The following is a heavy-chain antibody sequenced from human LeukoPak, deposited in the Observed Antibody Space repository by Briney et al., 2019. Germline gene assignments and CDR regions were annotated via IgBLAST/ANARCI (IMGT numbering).Heavy chain of an antibody. J-gene: IGHJ4*02. CDR3: ARLRRNGDSGGFYYYYDY. CDR2: IADAGT. Sequence: PGGSLRLSCAASGFTFNDFAMTWVRQAPGKGLEWVSTIADAGTYYADSVKGRFIISRDNSKNMLYLQLNSLRAEDTGVYYCARLRRNGDSGGFYYYYDYWGQGTLVTVSS. D-gene: IGHD3-22*01. CDR1: GFTFNDFA. V-gene: IGHV3-23*01.